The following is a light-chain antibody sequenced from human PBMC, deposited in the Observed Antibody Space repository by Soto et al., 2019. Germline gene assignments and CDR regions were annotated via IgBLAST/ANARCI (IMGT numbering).Light chain of an antibody. CDR2: CAS. V-gene: IGKV3-20*01. Sequence: EVVLTQSPGTLSLSPGERATLSCRASQSVTSNYLAWYQQRPGQAPMLLIYCASIRATGVPDRFSGSGSGTDFALTITRLEPEDFAVYYCQQYGTSPLMYTFGQGTKLDIK. J-gene: IGKJ2*01. CDR1: QSVTSNY. CDR3: QQYGTSPLMYT.